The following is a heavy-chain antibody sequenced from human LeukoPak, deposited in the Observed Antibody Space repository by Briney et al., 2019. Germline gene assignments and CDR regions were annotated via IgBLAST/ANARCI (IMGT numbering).Heavy chain of an antibody. CDR2: IRYDGSNK. J-gene: IGHJ4*02. CDR1: GFTFSNYA. V-gene: IGHV3-30*02. Sequence: GGSLRLSCAASGFTFSNYAMHWVRQAPGKGLEWEAFIRYDGSNKYYADSVKGRFTISRDNSKNTLYLQMNALRAEDTALYYCAKMVRYYDFWSGFLDLDYWGQGALVTVSS. D-gene: IGHD3-3*01. CDR3: AKMVRYYDFWSGFLDLDY.